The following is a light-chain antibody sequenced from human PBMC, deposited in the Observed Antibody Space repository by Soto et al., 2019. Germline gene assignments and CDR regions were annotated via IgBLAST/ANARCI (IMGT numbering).Light chain of an antibody. Sequence: DIQMTQSPSSLSASVGDIVTITFRASQSISIYLNWYQLKPGKAPNLLMYGAAYLKSGCPTRFSGSGSGTDFTLTISSLQPEDFAIYYCQQTYTTPEITFGQGTRLEIK. V-gene: IGKV1-39*01. CDR2: GAA. CDR1: QSISIY. J-gene: IGKJ5*01. CDR3: QQTYTTPEIT.